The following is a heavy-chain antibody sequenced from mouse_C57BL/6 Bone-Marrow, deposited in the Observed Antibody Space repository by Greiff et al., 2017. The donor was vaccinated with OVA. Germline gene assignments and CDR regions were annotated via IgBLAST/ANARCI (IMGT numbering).Heavy chain of an antibody. CDR3: ARQAITTVDAY. CDR1: GFTFSSYG. CDR2: ISSGGSYT. D-gene: IGHD1-1*01. J-gene: IGHJ3*01. V-gene: IGHV5-6*01. Sequence: EVQGVESGGDLVKPGGSLKLSCAASGFTFSSYGMSWVRQTPDKRLEWVATISSGGSYTYYPDSVKGRFTISRDNAKNTLYLQMSSLKSEDTAMYYCARQAITTVDAYWGQGTLVTVSA.